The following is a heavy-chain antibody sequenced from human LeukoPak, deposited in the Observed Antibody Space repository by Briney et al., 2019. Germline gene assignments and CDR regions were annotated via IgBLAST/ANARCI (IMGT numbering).Heavy chain of an antibody. CDR1: GFTFSSYA. CDR2: ISGSGGST. V-gene: IGHV3-23*01. Sequence: SGGSLRLSCVASGFTFSSYAMSWVRQAPGKGLEWVSAISGSGGSTYYADSVKGRFTISRDNSKNTLYLQMNSLRAEDTAVYYCAKDEDDSSGYYIHFDYWGQGTLVTVSS. D-gene: IGHD3-22*01. CDR3: AKDEDDSSGYYIHFDY. J-gene: IGHJ4*02.